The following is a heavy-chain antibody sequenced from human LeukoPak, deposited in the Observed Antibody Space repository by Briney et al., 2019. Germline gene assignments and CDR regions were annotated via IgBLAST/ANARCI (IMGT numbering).Heavy chain of an antibody. CDR1: GFTFSSYA. V-gene: IGHV3-30-3*01. D-gene: IGHD3-10*01. CDR2: ISYDGSNK. J-gene: IGHJ4*02. CDR3: ARDLLGVRGVILYYFDY. Sequence: PGRSLRLSCAASGFTFSSYAMHWVRQAPGKRLEWVAVISYDGSNKYYADSVKGRFTISRDNSKNTLYLQMNSLRAEDTAVYYCARDLLGVRGVILYYFDYWGQGTLVTVSS.